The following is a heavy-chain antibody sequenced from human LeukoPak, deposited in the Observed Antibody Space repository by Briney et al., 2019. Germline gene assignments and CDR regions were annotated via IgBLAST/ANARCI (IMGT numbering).Heavy chain of an antibody. CDR2: ISSSSGYI. J-gene: IGHJ4*02. D-gene: IGHD2-15*01. V-gene: IGHV3-21*01. Sequence: GGSLRLSCAASGFTLCRYIMNCVRQAPGGGGEWVSSISSSSGYIYYADSSKSRFTISRDNAKNSLYLQINSLRAEDTAVYYCARERVYCSGGSCYGGGANNWGQGTLVTVSS. CDR1: GFTLCRYI. CDR3: ARERVYCSGGSCYGGGANN.